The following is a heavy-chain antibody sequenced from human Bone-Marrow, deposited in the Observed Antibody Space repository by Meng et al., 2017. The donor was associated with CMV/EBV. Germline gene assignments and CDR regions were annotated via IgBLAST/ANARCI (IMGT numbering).Heavy chain of an antibody. CDR2: ISPSGGTT. CDR1: GFTFSTYG. D-gene: IGHD3-22*01. CDR3: ARRADSGAYFDY. V-gene: IGHV3-64*02. Sequence: SCAASGFTFSTYGMQWVRQAPGKGLEIVSAISPSGGTTNHADSVKGRFSISRDNSKNTLFLQMGSLSAEDMGVYYCARRADSGAYFDYWGQGALVTVSS. J-gene: IGHJ4*02.